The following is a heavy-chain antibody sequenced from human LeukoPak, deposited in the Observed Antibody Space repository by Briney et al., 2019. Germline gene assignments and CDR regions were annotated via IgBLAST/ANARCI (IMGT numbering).Heavy chain of an antibody. J-gene: IGHJ4*02. Sequence: GGSLRLSCAASGFTFDDYAMHWVRQAPGKGLEWVSGISWNSGSIGYADSVKGRFTISRDNAKNSLYLQMNSLRAEDMALYYCAKDVAACPGDSGFDYWGQGTLVTVSS. D-gene: IGHD6-6*01. CDR2: ISWNSGSI. CDR1: GFTFDDYA. CDR3: AKDVAACPGDSGFDY. V-gene: IGHV3-9*03.